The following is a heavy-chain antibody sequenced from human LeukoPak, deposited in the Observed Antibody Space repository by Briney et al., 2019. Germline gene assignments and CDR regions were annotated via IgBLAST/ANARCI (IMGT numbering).Heavy chain of an antibody. CDR2: IGTAGDT. CDR1: GFTFSSYD. Sequence: TGGSLRLSCAASGFTFSSYDMHWVRQATGKGVEWVSAIGTAGDTYYPGSVKGRFTISRENAKNSLCLQMNSLRAGDTAVYYCARERRGWFDPWGQGTLVTVSS. V-gene: IGHV3-13*01. CDR3: ARERRGWFDP. J-gene: IGHJ5*02.